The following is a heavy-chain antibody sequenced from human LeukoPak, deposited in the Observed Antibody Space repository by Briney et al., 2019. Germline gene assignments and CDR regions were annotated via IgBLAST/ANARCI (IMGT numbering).Heavy chain of an antibody. CDR2: INPNSGGT. V-gene: IGHV1-2*02. D-gene: IGHD2-15*01. J-gene: IGHJ6*02. CDR3: ARVWDIVVVVAATRNYYGMDV. Sequence: ASVKVSCKASGYTFTGYFMHWVRQAPGQGLEWMGWINPNSGGTNYALKFQGRVTMTRDTSISTAYMELSRLTSDDTALYYCARVWDIVVVVAATRNYYGMDVWGQGTTVTVSS. CDR1: GYTFTGYF.